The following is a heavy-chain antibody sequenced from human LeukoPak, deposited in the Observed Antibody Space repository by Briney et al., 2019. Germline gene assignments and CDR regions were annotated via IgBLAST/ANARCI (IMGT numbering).Heavy chain of an antibody. V-gene: IGHV3-7*01. D-gene: IGHD1-1*01. CDR2: IKQDGSEK. J-gene: IGHJ3*01. Sequence: GGSLRLSCAASGFTFSSYWMSWVRQAPGKGLEWVANIKQDGSEKYYVDSVKGRFTISRDNAKNSLYLQMNSLRAEDTAVYYCARDLVGTNPDSFDVWSQGTMVTVSS. CDR3: ARDLVGTNPDSFDV. CDR1: GFTFSSYW.